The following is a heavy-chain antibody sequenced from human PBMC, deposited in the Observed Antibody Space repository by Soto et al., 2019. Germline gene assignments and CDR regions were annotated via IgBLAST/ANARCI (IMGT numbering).Heavy chain of an antibody. D-gene: IGHD6-13*01. CDR2: IIPIFGTA. J-gene: IGHJ2*01. V-gene: IGHV1-69*13. CDR3: ARVRQLYWYFDL. CDR1: GGTFSSYA. Sequence: GASVKVSCKASGGTFSSYAISWVRQAPGQGLEWMGGIIPIFGTANYAQKFQGRVTITADESTSTAYMELSSLRSEDTAVYYCARVRQLYWYFDLWGRGTPVTVSS.